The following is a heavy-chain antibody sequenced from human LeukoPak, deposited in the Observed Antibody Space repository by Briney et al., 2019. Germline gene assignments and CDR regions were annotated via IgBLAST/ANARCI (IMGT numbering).Heavy chain of an antibody. J-gene: IGHJ3*02. Sequence: SGGSLRLSCGASGFTFSSYGMHWVRQAPGKGLEWVAFIRYDGSNKYYADSVKSRFTISRDNSKNTLYLQMNSLRAEDTAVYYCAKVYDYGDPGAFDIWGQGTMVTVSS. CDR1: GFTFSSYG. CDR3: AKVYDYGDPGAFDI. CDR2: IRYDGSNK. D-gene: IGHD4-17*01. V-gene: IGHV3-30*02.